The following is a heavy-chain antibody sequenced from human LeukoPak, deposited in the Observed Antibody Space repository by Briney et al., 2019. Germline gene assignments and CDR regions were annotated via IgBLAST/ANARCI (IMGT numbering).Heavy chain of an antibody. D-gene: IGHD3-16*01. CDR3: ARDALYEWR. CDR1: GFTFSNYE. J-gene: IGHJ4*02. V-gene: IGHV3-48*03. CDR2: ISSSGSTI. Sequence: GGSLRLSCAASGFTFSNYEMNWVRQAPGKGLEWVSYISSSGSTIHYADSVKGRFTISRDNAKNSLYLQMNSLRAEDTAVYYCARDALYEWRGGQGTLVTVSS.